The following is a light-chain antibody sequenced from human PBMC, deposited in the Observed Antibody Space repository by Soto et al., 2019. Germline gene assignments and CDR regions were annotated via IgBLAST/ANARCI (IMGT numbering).Light chain of an antibody. CDR2: DVS. Sequence: QSALPQPASVSGSPGQSITISCTGTSSDVGGYNYVSWYQHHPGKAPKRMIHDVSNRPSGVSNRFSGSKSGNTASLTISGLQAEDEADYYCSSYIPNNSTYVFGTGTKLTVL. V-gene: IGLV2-14*03. J-gene: IGLJ1*01. CDR3: SSYIPNNSTYV. CDR1: SSDVGGYNY.